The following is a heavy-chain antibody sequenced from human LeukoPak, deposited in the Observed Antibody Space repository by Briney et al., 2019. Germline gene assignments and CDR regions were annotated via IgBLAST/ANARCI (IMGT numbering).Heavy chain of an antibody. Sequence: SETLSLTCTVSGGSISSYYWNWIRQPAGKGLEWIGRIYTSGSTNYNPSLKSRVSMSVDTSKNQFSLKLSSVTAADTAVYYCARASYYYDSSGHFDYWGQGTLVTVSS. CDR2: IYTSGST. CDR1: GGSISSYY. CDR3: ARASYYYDSSGHFDY. V-gene: IGHV4-4*07. D-gene: IGHD3-22*01. J-gene: IGHJ4*02.